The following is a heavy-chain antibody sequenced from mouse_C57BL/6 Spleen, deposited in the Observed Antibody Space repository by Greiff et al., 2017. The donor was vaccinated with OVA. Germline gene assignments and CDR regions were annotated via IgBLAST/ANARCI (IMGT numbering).Heavy chain of an antibody. CDR3: ARSPFVTTVVPDYFDY. CDR2: IDPNSGGT. V-gene: IGHV1-72*01. Sequence: QVQLKQSGAELVKPGASVKLSCKASGYTFTSYWMHWVKQRPGRGLEWIGRIDPNSGGTKYNEKFKSKATLTVDKPSSTAYMQLSSLTSEDSAVYYCARSPFVTTVVPDYFDYWGQGTTLTVSS. J-gene: IGHJ2*01. D-gene: IGHD1-1*01. CDR1: GYTFTSYW.